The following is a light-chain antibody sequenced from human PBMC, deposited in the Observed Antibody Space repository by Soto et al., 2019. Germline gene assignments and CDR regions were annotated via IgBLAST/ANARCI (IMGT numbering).Light chain of an antibody. CDR1: STDVDTYNY. J-gene: IGLJ2*01. CDR2: DVS. V-gene: IGLV2-14*03. CDR3: SSYASGNTVI. Sequence: QSALTQPASVSGSPGQSITISCTGTSTDVDTYNYVSWYQQHPGKAPKLILYDVSKWPSGVSNXFSGSKSGNTASLTISGLQAXDEADYYCSSYASGNTVIFGGGTKVTVL.